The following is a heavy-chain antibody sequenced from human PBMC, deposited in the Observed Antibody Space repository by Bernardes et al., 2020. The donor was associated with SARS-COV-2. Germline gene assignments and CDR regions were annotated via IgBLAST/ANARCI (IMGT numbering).Heavy chain of an antibody. J-gene: IGHJ5*02. CDR1: GFTFSSYW. CDR2: IKEDGSEK. Sequence: GGSLRLSCAASGFTFSSYWMSWVRQAPGKGLEWVANIKEDGSEKNYVDSVKGRFSISRDNAKNSLYLQMNSLRAEDTAVYYCAKGGYRYGSWGQETLVTFSS. D-gene: IGHD5-18*01. CDR3: AKGGYRYGS. V-gene: IGHV3-7*01.